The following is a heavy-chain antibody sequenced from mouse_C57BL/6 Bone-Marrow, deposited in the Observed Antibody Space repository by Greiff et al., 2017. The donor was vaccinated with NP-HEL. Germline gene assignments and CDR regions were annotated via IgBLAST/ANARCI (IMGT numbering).Heavy chain of an antibody. J-gene: IGHJ4*01. Sequence: VQRVESGAELVKPGASVKMSCKASGYTFTTYPLEWMKQNHGKSLEWIGNFHPYNDDTKYNEKFKGKATLTVEKSSSTVYLELSRLTSDDSAVYYCARALLYSKTDYAMDYWGQGTSVTVSS. CDR2: FHPYNDDT. V-gene: IGHV1-47*01. CDR1: GYTFTTYP. D-gene: IGHD2-5*01. CDR3: ARALLYSKTDYAMDY.